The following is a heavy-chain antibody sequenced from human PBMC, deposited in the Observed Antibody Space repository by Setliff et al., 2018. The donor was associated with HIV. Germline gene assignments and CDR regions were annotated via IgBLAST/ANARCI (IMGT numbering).Heavy chain of an antibody. CDR1: GFTSGVYL. J-gene: IGHJ4*02. Sequence: PGGSLRLSCTTFGFTSGVYLLSWVRKALGKGLEWVGFIRSKAYGETPEYAASVKGRFTISRDDAKNTLYLQMNSLKTEDTAVYYCTTAPGYLGSGSYFYYFDYWGQGTLVTVSS. CDR2: IRSKAYGETP. CDR3: TTAPGYLGSGSYFYYFDY. V-gene: IGHV3-49*04. D-gene: IGHD3-10*01.